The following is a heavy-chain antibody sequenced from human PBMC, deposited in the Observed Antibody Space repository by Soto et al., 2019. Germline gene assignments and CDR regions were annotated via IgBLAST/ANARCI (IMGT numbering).Heavy chain of an antibody. D-gene: IGHD2-2*01. J-gene: IGHJ4*02. CDR2: IKQDGSEK. CDR1: GFTFSSYW. Sequence: EVQLVESGGGLVQPGGSLRLSCAASGFTFSSYWMSWVRQAPGKGLEWVANIKQDGSEKNYVDSVKGRFTISRDNAKNSLYLQMNSLRAEETAVYYCARGGCSSTSCYPFDYWGQGTLVA. V-gene: IGHV3-7*01. CDR3: ARGGCSSTSCYPFDY.